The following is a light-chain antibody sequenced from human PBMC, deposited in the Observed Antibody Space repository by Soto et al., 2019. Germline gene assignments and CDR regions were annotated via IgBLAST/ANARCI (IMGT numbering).Light chain of an antibody. CDR1: QSVSSY. Sequence: ELVLTQSPATLSLSLGERATLSCRASQSVSSYLAWYQQKPGQAPRLLSYDASNRATGIPARFSGSGSGTDFTLTISSLEPEDFAVYYCQQRSNWPPITFGQGTRLEIK. CDR3: QQRSNWPPIT. J-gene: IGKJ5*01. CDR2: DAS. V-gene: IGKV3-11*01.